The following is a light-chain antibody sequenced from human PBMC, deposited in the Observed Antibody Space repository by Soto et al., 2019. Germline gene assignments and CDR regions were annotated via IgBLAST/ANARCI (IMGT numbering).Light chain of an antibody. CDR1: QDISNY. Sequence: DIQVTQNQSSLSASVGDRVTITCKASQDISNYLNWYQQKQGKAPKVLIYDASNLGTGVPSRFSGSGSGTDFTFSISSLQPEDVATYYCQQYDGLPTFGQGTRLEI. V-gene: IGKV1-33*01. CDR2: DAS. J-gene: IGKJ5*01. CDR3: QQYDGLPT.